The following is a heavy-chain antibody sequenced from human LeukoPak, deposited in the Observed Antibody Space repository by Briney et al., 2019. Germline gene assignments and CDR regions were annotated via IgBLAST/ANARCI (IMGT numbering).Heavy chain of an antibody. Sequence: GGSLRLSCLASGLTSSNYAMNWVRQAPGKGLEWVGRIKSKTDGGTTDYAAPVKGRFTISRDDSKNTLYLQMNSLKTEDTAVYYCTTAGAHYYDTWAFDIWGQGTMVTVSS. CDR3: TTAGAHYYDTWAFDI. CDR1: GLTSSNYA. D-gene: IGHD3-22*01. V-gene: IGHV3-15*01. CDR2: IKSKTDGGTT. J-gene: IGHJ3*02.